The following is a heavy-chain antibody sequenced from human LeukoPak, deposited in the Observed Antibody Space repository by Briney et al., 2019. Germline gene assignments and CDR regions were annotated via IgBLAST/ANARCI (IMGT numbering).Heavy chain of an antibody. CDR3: AREGSSGRFFGY. CDR2: IYSGGST. J-gene: IGHJ4*02. CDR1: GFTVSSNY. V-gene: IGHV3-53*01. Sequence: GGSLRLSCAASGFTVSSNYMSWVRQAPGKGLEWVSVIYSGGSTYYADSVKGRFTISGDNSKNTLYLQMNSLRAEDTAVYYCAREGSSGRFFGYWGQGTLVTVSS. D-gene: IGHD6-6*01.